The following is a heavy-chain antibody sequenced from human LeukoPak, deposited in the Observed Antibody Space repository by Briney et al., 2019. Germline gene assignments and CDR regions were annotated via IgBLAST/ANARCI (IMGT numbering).Heavy chain of an antibody. CDR1: GGSISGYY. J-gene: IGHJ3*02. V-gene: IGHV4-34*01. CDR2: INHSGST. CDR3: ARATSSTSPMGAFDI. Sequence: SETLSLTCTVSGGSISGYYWSWIRQPPGKGLEWIGEINHSGSTNYNPSLKSRVTISVDTSKNQFSLKLSSVTAADTAVYYCARATSSTSPMGAFDIWGQGTMVTVSS. D-gene: IGHD2-2*01.